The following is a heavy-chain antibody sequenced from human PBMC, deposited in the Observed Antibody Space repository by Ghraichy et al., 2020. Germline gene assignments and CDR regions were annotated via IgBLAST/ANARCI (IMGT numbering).Heavy chain of an antibody. J-gene: IGHJ4*02. D-gene: IGHD4-17*01. Sequence: GGSLRLSCEASGFTFSSYWVTWVHQAPGKGLEWVAKINQEESEKYYVDSVKGRFTISRDYTEHSVYLQMNSLRAEDTAVYYCARENGYYGDYLDYWGQGTLVTVSS. CDR2: INQEESEK. CDR1: GFTFSSYW. V-gene: IGHV3-7*03. CDR3: ARENGYYGDYLDY.